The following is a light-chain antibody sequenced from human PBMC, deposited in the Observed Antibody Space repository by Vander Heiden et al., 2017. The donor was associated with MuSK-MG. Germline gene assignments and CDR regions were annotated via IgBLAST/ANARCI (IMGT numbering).Light chain of an antibody. CDR3: SSYTSSSTFS. CDR1: SSDVGGYNY. Sequence: SALTQPASVSGSTGQSITISCTGTSSDVGGYNYVSWYQQHPGKAPKLMIYDVSNRPSGVSNRFSGSKSGNTASLTISGLQAEDEADYYCSSYTSSSTFSFGTGTKVTVL. V-gene: IGLV2-14*01. J-gene: IGLJ1*01. CDR2: DVS.